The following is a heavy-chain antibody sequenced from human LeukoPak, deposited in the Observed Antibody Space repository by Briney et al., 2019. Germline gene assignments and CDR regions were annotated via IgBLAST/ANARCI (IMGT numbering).Heavy chain of an antibody. V-gene: IGHV4-59*12. CDR3: AKIDPHGSFDQ. D-gene: IGHD3-16*01. CDR1: GSLSIRSF. Sequence: PSETLSLTCSDSGSLSIRSFWSCVRQPLGKGLEWIGHIFFSGHSNYKPSLTSRISMSVDTSKAQFFLEMTSVTAADTAVYYCAKIDPHGSFDQWGPGTLVTVSS. J-gene: IGHJ4*02. CDR2: IFFSGHS.